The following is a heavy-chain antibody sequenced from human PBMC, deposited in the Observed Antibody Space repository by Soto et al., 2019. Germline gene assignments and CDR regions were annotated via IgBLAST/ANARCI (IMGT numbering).Heavy chain of an antibody. D-gene: IGHD2-15*01. V-gene: IGHV1-3*01. CDR2: INAGNGNT. J-gene: IGHJ4*02. Sequence: QVQLVQSGAEVKKPGASVKVSCKASGYTFTSYAMHWVRQAPEQRLEWMGWINAGNGNTKYSQKFQGRVTITRDTSASTAYMELSSLRSEDTAVYYCARDRGYCSGGSCYSYFDYWGQGTLVTVSS. CDR1: GYTFTSYA. CDR3: ARDRGYCSGGSCYSYFDY.